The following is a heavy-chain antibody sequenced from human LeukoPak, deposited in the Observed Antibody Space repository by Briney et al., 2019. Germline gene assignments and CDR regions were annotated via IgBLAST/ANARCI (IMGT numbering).Heavy chain of an antibody. Sequence: SETLSLTCAVYGGSFSGYYWSWIRQPPGKGLEWIGEINHSGSTNYNPSLKSRVTISVDTSKNQFSLKLSSVTAADTAIYYCARDNQYYYDSSSYYQDWGQGTLVTVSS. V-gene: IGHV4-34*01. J-gene: IGHJ4*02. D-gene: IGHD3-22*01. CDR1: GGSFSGYY. CDR3: ARDNQYYYDSSSYYQD. CDR2: INHSGST.